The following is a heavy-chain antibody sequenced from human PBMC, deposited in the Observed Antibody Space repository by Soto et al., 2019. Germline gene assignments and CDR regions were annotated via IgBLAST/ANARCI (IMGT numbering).Heavy chain of an antibody. CDR3: AGRNSLASVSLNFRELSNYKWIDP. D-gene: IGHD3-16*02. CDR1: GGSISSYY. J-gene: IGHJ5*02. CDR2: IYYIGST. Sequence: SETLSLTCTVSGGSISSYYWGWFRQPPGKGLEWIASIYYIGSTYYNPSLKSRVTISVDTSNNQFSLNLNSVTASDTAVYYCAGRNSLASVSLNFRELSNYKWIDPWGPGTLVTVSS. V-gene: IGHV4-39*01.